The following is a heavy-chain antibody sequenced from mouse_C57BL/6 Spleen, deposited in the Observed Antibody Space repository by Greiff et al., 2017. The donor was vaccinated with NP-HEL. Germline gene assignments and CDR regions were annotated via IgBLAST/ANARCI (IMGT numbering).Heavy chain of an antibody. CDR2: ISGGGGNT. J-gene: IGHJ1*03. V-gene: IGHV5-9*01. CDR3: ARGYYGSSYGYWYFDV. D-gene: IGHD1-1*01. CDR1: GFTFSSYT. Sequence: EVMLVESGGGLVKPGGSLKLSCAASGFTFSSYTMSWVRQTPEKRLEWVATISGGGGNTYYPDSVKGRFTISSDNAKNTLYLQMSSLRSEDTALYYCARGYYGSSYGYWYFDVWGTGTTVTVSS.